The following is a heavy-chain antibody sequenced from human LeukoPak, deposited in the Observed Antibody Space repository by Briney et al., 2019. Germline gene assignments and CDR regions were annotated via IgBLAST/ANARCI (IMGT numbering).Heavy chain of an antibody. V-gene: IGHV3-21*01. CDR1: GFTFSNSA. CDR2: INDVGSHI. CDR3: ARGCSSTSCTEGGDAFDI. J-gene: IGHJ3*02. Sequence: NSGGSLRLSCAASGFTFSNSAMNWVRQAPGKGLEWVASINDVGSHIYYADSVKGRFTISRDNAKNSLYLQMNSLRAEDTAVYYCARGCSSTSCTEGGDAFDIWGQGTMVTVS. D-gene: IGHD2-2*01.